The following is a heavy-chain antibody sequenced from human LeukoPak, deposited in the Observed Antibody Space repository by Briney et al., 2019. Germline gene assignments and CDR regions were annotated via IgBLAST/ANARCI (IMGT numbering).Heavy chain of an antibody. CDR2: ISAYNGNT. CDR1: GGTFSSYG. J-gene: IGHJ4*02. D-gene: IGHD2-2*02. CDR3: ARGGRYCSSTSCYTDFDY. V-gene: IGHV1-18*01. Sequence: GASVKVSCKASGGTFSSYGISWVRLAPGQGLEWMGWISAYNGNTNYAQKLQGRVTMTTDTSTSTAYMELRSLRSDDTAVYYCARGGRYCSSTSCYTDFDYWGQGTLVTVSS.